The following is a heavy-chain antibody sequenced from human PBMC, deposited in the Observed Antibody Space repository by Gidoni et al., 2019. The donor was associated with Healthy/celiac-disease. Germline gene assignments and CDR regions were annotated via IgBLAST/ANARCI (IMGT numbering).Heavy chain of an antibody. J-gene: IGHJ4*02. D-gene: IGHD6-19*01. CDR3: ARLGRIAVAGTVDY. CDR2: IYYSGST. CDR1: GGSISSSSYY. V-gene: IGHV4-39*01. Sequence: QLQLQESGPGLVKPSETLSLPCTVSGGSISSSSYYWGWIRQPPGKGLEWIGSIYYSGSTYYNPSLKSRVTISVDTSKNQFSLKLSSVTAADTAVYYCARLGRIAVAGTVDYWGQGTLVTVSS.